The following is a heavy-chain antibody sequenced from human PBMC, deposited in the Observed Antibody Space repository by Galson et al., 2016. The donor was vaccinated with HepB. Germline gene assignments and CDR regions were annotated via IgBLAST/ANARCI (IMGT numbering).Heavy chain of an antibody. CDR2: LSASGGAT. D-gene: IGHD6-13*01. J-gene: IGHJ6*01. CDR3: AKVLPYSAGHGMDV. Sequence: SLRLSCAASGFTFNTYAMSWVRQAPGKGLEWVSTLSASGGATYYSDSVKGRFTISRDNSKNTLYLQMNSLRAEDTAVYYCAKVLPYSAGHGMDVRGQETTVTVSS. CDR1: GFTFNTYA. V-gene: IGHV3-23*01.